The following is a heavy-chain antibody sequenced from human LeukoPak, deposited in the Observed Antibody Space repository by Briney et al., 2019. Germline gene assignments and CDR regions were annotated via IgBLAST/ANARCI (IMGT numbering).Heavy chain of an antibody. CDR3: AKVGRITMIVVYY. CDR2: ISVGSDIT. J-gene: IGHJ4*02. Sequence: GTSLRLSCEASGFTFSNYAMNWVRQAPGKGLQWVSTISVGSDITYYADSVKGRFTISRDNSKNTLYLQMNSLRAEDTAVYYCAKVGRITMIVVYYWGQGTLVTVSS. D-gene: IGHD3-22*01. V-gene: IGHV3-23*01. CDR1: GFTFSNYA.